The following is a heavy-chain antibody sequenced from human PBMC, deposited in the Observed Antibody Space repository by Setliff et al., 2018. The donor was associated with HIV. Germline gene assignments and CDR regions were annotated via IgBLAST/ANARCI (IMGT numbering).Heavy chain of an antibody. J-gene: IGHJ4*02. CDR1: GYTFSDYY. V-gene: IGHV1-2*06. D-gene: IGHD1-26*01. CDR2: INPHSGGT. Sequence: ASVKVSCKASGYTFSDYYFHWARQAPGQGLEWMGRINPHSGGTNYAQKFQGRVTMTRDTSISTYYMELSSLTSDDTAVYYCARQATKSFFDYWGQGALVTVSS. CDR3: ARQATKSFFDY.